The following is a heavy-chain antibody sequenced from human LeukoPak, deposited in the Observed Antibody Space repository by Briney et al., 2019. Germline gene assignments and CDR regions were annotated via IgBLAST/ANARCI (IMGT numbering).Heavy chain of an antibody. Sequence: GGSLRLSCAASGFTVSSNYMSWVRQAPGKGLEWVSVIYSGGSTYYADSVKGRFTISRDNSKNTLYLQMNSLRAEDTAVYYCAKDRRGYYASGSYYTDYWGQGTLVTVSS. V-gene: IGHV3-53*01. CDR1: GFTVSSNY. J-gene: IGHJ4*02. CDR2: IYSGGST. D-gene: IGHD3-10*01. CDR3: AKDRRGYYASGSYYTDY.